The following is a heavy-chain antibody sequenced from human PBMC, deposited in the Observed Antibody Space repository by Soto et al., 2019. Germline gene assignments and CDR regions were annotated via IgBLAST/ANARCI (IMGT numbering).Heavy chain of an antibody. D-gene: IGHD5-12*01. CDR2: IYYSGST. CDR1: GGSISSYY. J-gene: IGHJ3*02. V-gene: IGHV4-59*01. CDR3: ARGVGVVARAFDI. Sequence: SDTLSLTCTVSGGSISSYYWSWIRQPPGKGMEWIGYIYYSGSTNYNPSLKSRVTISVDTSKNQFSLKLSSVTAADTAVYYCARGVGVVARAFDIWGQGTMVTVS.